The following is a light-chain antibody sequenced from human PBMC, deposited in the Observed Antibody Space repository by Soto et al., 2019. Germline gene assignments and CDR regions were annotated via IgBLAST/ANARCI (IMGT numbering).Light chain of an antibody. Sequence: DIQMTQSPSTLSASVGDRVTITCRASQSINSWLAWYQQKPGTAPKVLIYKASSLQSGVPSRFSGSGSGTEFTLTNSSLQPDDLATYYCQQYNSYPYTFGQGNKLEIK. CDR3: QQYNSYPYT. CDR1: QSINSW. V-gene: IGKV1-5*03. CDR2: KAS. J-gene: IGKJ2*01.